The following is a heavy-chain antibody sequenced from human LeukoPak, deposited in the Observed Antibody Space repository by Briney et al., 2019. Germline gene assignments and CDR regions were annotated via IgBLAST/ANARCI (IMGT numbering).Heavy chain of an antibody. Sequence: GGSLRLSCAASGLTFSGSAMHWVRQASGKGLEWVGRIRSKANSYATAYAASVKGRFTISRDDSKNTAYLQMNSLKTEDTAVYYCTRLSDYYDSSGYWYWGQGTLVTVSS. V-gene: IGHV3-73*01. D-gene: IGHD3-22*01. J-gene: IGHJ4*02. CDR3: TRLSDYYDSSGYWY. CDR2: IRSKANSYAT. CDR1: GLTFSGSA.